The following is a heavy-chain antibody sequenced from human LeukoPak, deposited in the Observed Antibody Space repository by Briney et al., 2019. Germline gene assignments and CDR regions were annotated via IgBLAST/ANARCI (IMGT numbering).Heavy chain of an antibody. CDR2: ISAYNGNT. CDR1: GYTFTSYG. J-gene: IGHJ6*03. Sequence: ASVKVSCKASGYTFTSYGISWVRQAPGQGLEWMGWISAYNGNTNYAQKIQGRVTMTTDTSTSTAYMELRSLRSDETAVYYCARRGGKNYGDYVVYYYYMDVWGKGTTVTVSS. V-gene: IGHV1-18*01. CDR3: ARRGGKNYGDYVVYYYYMDV. D-gene: IGHD4-17*01.